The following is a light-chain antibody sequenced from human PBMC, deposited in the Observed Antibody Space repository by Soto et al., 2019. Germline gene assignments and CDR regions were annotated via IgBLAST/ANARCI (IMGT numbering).Light chain of an antibody. J-gene: IGKJ2*01. V-gene: IGKV1-5*03. CDR3: QQYNSSPFT. Sequence: DIQMTQSPSTLSASVGDRVIITCRASQSISSWLAWYQQKPGKAPNLLIYKASSLESGGPSRFSGSGSGTVFTLTISSLQPDDFATYYCQQYNSSPFTFGQGTKLEIK. CDR1: QSISSW. CDR2: KAS.